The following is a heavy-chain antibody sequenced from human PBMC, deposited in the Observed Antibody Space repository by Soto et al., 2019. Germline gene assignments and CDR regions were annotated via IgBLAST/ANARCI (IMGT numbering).Heavy chain of an antibody. CDR2: IIPIFGTA. D-gene: IGHD4-4*01. J-gene: IGHJ4*02. V-gene: IGHV1-69*13. Sequence: SVKVSCKASGCTFSSYAISWVRQAPGQGLEWMGGIIPIFGTANYAQKFQGRVTITADESTSTAYMELSSLRSEDTAVYYCAAMTTVNTPYEYWGQGTLVIVS. CDR1: GCTFSSYA. CDR3: AAMTTVNTPYEY.